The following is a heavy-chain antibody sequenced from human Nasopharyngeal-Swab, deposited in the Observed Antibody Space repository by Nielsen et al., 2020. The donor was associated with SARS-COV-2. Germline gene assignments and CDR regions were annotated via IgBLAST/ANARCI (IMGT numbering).Heavy chain of an antibody. CDR1: GFTFSSYW. V-gene: IGHV3-7*01. D-gene: IGHD6-13*01. J-gene: IGHJ4*02. CDR2: IKQDGSEK. CDR3: ASLSSSSWFFDY. Sequence: GGSLRPSCAASGFTFSSYWMSWVRQAPGKGLEWVANIKQDGSEKYYVDSVKGRFTISRDNAKNSLYLQMNSLRAEDTAVYYCASLSSSSWFFDYWGQGTLVTVSS.